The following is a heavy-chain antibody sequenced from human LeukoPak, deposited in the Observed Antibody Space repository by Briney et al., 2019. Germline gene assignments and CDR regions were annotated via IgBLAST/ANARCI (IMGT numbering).Heavy chain of an antibody. D-gene: IGHD6-13*01. V-gene: IGHV3-30*02. Sequence: PGGSLRLSCAASGFTFSTYGMHWVRQAPGKGLEWVAFIRHAGSDKYYADSVKGRFTISRDNSKKTLYLQINSLRAEDTAVYYCAKAYISSYFDYWGQGTLVTVSS. CDR2: IRHAGSDK. CDR1: GFTFSTYG. J-gene: IGHJ4*02. CDR3: AKAYISSYFDY.